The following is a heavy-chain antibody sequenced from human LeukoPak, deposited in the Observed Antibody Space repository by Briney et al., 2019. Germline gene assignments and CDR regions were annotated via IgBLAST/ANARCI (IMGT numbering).Heavy chain of an antibody. V-gene: IGHV4-39*07. J-gene: IGHJ4*02. CDR3: AGVFDS. CDR1: GGSVYTSDYY. CDR2: IFHTGKT. Sequence: SETLSLTCTVSGGSVYTSDYYWGWVRQPPGKGPEWIGDIFHTGKTNYNPSLKSRVSISIDTSKNQFSLKLTSVTAADTAVYYCAGVFDSWGQGTLVTVSS.